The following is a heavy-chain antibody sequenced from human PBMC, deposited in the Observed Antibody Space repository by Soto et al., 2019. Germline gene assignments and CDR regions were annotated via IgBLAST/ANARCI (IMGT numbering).Heavy chain of an antibody. V-gene: IGHV4-59*01. CDR3: ARLGYCSGGSCYPEYSWFDP. CDR1: GGSISSYY. CDR2: MYYSGST. J-gene: IGHJ5*02. Sequence: QVQLQESGPGLVKPSETLSLTCTVSGGSISSYYWTWIRQLPGKGLEWIGYMYYSGSTNYNPSLKSRVTISVDTSKNQFSLKLSSVTAADTAVYYCARLGYCSGGSCYPEYSWFDPWGQGTLVTVSS. D-gene: IGHD2-15*01.